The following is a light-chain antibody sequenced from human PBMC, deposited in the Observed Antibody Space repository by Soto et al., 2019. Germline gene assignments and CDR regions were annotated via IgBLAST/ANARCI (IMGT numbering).Light chain of an antibody. V-gene: IGLV2-18*02. CDR3: SSYTTSSTYV. CDR2: EVS. J-gene: IGLJ1*01. Sequence: QSALTQPPSVSGSPGQSVTISCTGTSSDVGSYNRVSWYQQPPGTAPKLMIFEVSNRPSGVPDRFSGSKSGNTASLTISGLQAEDEADYYCSSYTTSSTYVFGTGTMSPS. CDR1: SSDVGSYNR.